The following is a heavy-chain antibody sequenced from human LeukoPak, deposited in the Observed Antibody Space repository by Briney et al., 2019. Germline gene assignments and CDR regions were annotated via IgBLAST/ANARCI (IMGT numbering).Heavy chain of an antibody. Sequence: PSETLSLTCTVSGGSISSYYWSWIRQPPGKGLEWIGYIYYSGSTNYNPSLKSRVTISVDTSKNQFSLKLSSVTAADTAVYYCARGIGGYNWNDEDYYYYMDVWGKGTTVTISS. CDR1: GGSISSYY. J-gene: IGHJ6*03. CDR2: IYYSGST. V-gene: IGHV4-59*01. D-gene: IGHD1-20*01. CDR3: ARGIGGYNWNDEDYYYYMDV.